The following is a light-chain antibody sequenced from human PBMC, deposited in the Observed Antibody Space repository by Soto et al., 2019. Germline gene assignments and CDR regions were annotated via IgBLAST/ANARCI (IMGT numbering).Light chain of an antibody. CDR2: AAS. Sequence: IQVTQCPSSLSASVCDRGMITGRASQTISSHLNWYQQKPGKAPNLLVYAASSLQSGVPSRFSGSGSGTDFTLTISSLQPEHFATYYCQVSDATWTFGQGTKVDIK. J-gene: IGKJ1*01. CDR3: QVSDATWT. CDR1: QTISSH. V-gene: IGKV1-39*01.